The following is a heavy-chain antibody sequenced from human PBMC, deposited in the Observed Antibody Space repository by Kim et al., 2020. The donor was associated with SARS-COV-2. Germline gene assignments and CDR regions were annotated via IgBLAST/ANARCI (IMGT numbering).Heavy chain of an antibody. CDR1: GFTFSSYG. Sequence: GGSLRLSCAASGFTFSSYGMHWVRQAPGKGLEWVAVIWYDGSNKYYADSVKGRFTISRDNSKNTLYLQMNSLRAEDTAVYYCATLRQQQLVPDYFDYWGQGTLVTVSS. J-gene: IGHJ4*02. V-gene: IGHV3-33*01. CDR3: ATLRQQQLVPDYFDY. CDR2: IWYDGSNK. D-gene: IGHD6-13*01.